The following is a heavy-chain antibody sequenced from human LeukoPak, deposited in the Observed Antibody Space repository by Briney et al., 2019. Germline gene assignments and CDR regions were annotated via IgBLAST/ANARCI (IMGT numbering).Heavy chain of an antibody. V-gene: IGHV4-59*01. Sequence: SETLSLTCTVSGGSITSDYWSWIRQPPGKGLEWIGYAYYSGSTNYNPSLKSRVTISVDTSKKFSSMKLSSVTAADTAVYYCTRGSGWYYYWGQGTLVNVSS. J-gene: IGHJ4*02. CDR3: TRGSGWYYY. D-gene: IGHD6-19*01. CDR2: AYYSGST. CDR1: GGSITSDY.